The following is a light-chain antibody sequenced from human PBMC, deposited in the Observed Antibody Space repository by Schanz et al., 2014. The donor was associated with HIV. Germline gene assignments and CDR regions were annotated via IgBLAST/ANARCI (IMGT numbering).Light chain of an antibody. V-gene: IGLV1-51*01. CDR3: GSWDSTLNVWV. CDR1: NSNFGNND. Sequence: QSVLTQPPSVSAAPGQRVTISCSGTNSNFGNNDVSWYRVLPGTAPQLLIFDNSKRPSVISARISASRSGTSATLGITGLQTEDEGDYFCGSWDSTLNVWVFGGGTKLTVL. CDR2: DNS. J-gene: IGLJ3*02.